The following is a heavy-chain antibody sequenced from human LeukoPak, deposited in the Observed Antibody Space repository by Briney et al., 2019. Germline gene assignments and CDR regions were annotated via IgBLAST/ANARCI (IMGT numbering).Heavy chain of an antibody. V-gene: IGHV1-69*04. CDR2: IIPILGIA. CDR3: AIYVDTAMVTDY. D-gene: IGHD5-18*01. J-gene: IGHJ4*02. Sequence: ASVKVFCKASGGTIRSYAMSGVRQATGQGLEWMGRIIPILGIANYAQKFQGRVTITADKSTSTAYMELSSLRSEDTAVYYCAIYVDTAMVTDYWGQGTLVTVSS. CDR1: GGTIRSYA.